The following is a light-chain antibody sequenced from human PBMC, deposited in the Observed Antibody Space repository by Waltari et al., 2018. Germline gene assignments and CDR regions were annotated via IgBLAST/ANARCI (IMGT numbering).Light chain of an antibody. V-gene: IGLV2-14*03. CDR1: SSDIGDYDY. CDR2: DIG. CDR3: CAYTSSSSLGV. J-gene: IGLJ1*01. Sequence: QSALTQPASVSGSPGQSITISCTGSSSDIGDYDYVSWYQPSPGKAPKLIIYDIGTRPPGVSDCFSGSKSGNPASLTISWLQAEDESDYYCCAYTSSSSLGVFGTGTKVTVL.